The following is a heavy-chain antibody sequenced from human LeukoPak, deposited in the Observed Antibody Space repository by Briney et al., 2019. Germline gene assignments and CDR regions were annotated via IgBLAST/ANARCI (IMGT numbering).Heavy chain of an antibody. V-gene: IGHV4-59*01. CDR3: AREAWSGYWPSYDY. J-gene: IGHJ4*02. D-gene: IGHD3-3*01. CDR2: IYYSGST. Sequence: PSQTLSLTCTVSGGSISSYYWSWIRQPPGKGLEWIGYIYYSGSTNYNPSLKSRVTISVDTSKNQFSLKLSSVTAADTAVYYCAREAWSGYWPSYDYWGQGTLVTVSS. CDR1: GGSISSYY.